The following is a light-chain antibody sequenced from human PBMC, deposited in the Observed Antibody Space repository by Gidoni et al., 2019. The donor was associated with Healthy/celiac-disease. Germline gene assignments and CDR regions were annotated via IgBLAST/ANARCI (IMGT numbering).Light chain of an antibody. CDR1: NIGSNS. J-gene: IGLJ2*01. CDR3: QVWDSSSDHVV. CDR2: DDS. V-gene: IGLV3-21*02. Sequence: YVRTQPPAVSGAPGQTARITCGGNNIGSNSVHWYQQKPGQAPVLVVYDDSDRPSGIPERFSGSNSGNTATLTISRVEAGDEADYYCQVWDSSSDHVVFGGGTKLTVL.